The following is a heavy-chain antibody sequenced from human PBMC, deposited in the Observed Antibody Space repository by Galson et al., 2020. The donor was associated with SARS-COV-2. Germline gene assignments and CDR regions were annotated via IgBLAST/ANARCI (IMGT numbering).Heavy chain of an antibody. V-gene: IGHV1-8*01. Sequence: GESLKISCKASGYTFTSYDISWVRQATGQGLEWMGWINPNSGNTGYAQKFQGRVTMTRDTSISTAYMELSSLRSEDTAVYFCARAVYSGSCSDYWGQGTLVTVSS. CDR3: ARAVYSGSCSDY. D-gene: IGHD1-26*01. CDR1: GYTFTSYD. CDR2: INPNSGNT. J-gene: IGHJ4*02.